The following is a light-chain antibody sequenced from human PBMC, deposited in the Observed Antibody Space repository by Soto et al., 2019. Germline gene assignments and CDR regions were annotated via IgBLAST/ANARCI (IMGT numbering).Light chain of an antibody. Sequence: IVMTQSPATLAVSPGERATLSCRASQSVSSDLAWYQQKPGQAPSLLIYGASTRATAIPARFSGSGSGTEFTLPISNRQSEDFAVYYCQQYNTWPPLTFGGGTKVEI. CDR3: QQYNTWPPLT. CDR2: GAS. V-gene: IGKV3-15*01. J-gene: IGKJ4*01. CDR1: QSVSSD.